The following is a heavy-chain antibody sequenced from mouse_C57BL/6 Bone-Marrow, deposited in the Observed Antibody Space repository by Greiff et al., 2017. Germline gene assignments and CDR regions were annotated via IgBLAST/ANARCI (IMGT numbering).Heavy chain of an antibody. CDR3: ARWRRWYFDV. CDR1: GYTFTSYW. Sequence: QVQLKESGAELVMPGASVKLSCKASGYTFTSYWMHWVKQRPGQGLEWIGEIDPSDSYTNYNQKFKGKSTLTVDKSSSTAYMQLSSLTSEDSAVYYCARWRRWYFDVWGTGTTVTVSS. J-gene: IGHJ1*03. CDR2: IDPSDSYT. V-gene: IGHV1-69*01.